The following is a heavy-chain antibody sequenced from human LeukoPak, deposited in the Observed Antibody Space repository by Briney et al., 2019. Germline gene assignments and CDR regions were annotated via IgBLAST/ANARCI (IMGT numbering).Heavy chain of an antibody. CDR1: GFTFSSYW. CDR3: ARDGLTAGYGDYGEDY. J-gene: IGHJ4*02. V-gene: IGHV3-7*01. CDR2: IKQDGSEK. D-gene: IGHD4-17*01. Sequence: PGGSLRLSCAASGFTFSSYWMSWVRQAPGKGLEWVANIKQDGSEKYYVDSVKGRFTISRDNAKNSLYLQMNSLRAEDTAVYYCARDGLTAGYGDYGEDYWGQGILVTVSS.